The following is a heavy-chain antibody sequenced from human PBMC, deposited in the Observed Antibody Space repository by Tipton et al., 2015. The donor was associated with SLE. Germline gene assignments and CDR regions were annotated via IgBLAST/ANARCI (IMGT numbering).Heavy chain of an antibody. CDR2: MYYSGGT. Sequence: TLSLTCTVSGGSISSSSYYWGWLRQPPGKGWEWLGSMYYSGGTYYNPSLKSRVTISVDTSKNQFSLKLTSVTAADTAVYYCARDYDYIWGSFDIWGQGTMVTVSS. J-gene: IGHJ3*02. CDR1: GGSISSSSYY. CDR3: ARDYDYIWGSFDI. V-gene: IGHV4-39*02. D-gene: IGHD3-16*01.